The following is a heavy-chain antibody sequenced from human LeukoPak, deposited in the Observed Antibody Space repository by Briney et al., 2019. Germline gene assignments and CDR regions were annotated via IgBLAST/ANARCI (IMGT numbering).Heavy chain of an antibody. CDR1: GYTCTSYG. J-gene: IGHJ4*02. Sequence: GASVKVSCKASGYTCTSYGISWVRQAPGQGLEWMGWISAYNGNTNYAQKLQGRVTMTTDTSTSTAYMELRSLRSDDTAVYYCAREDPRFCGGDCYLDYWGQGTLVTVSS. D-gene: IGHD2-21*02. V-gene: IGHV1-18*01. CDR3: AREDPRFCGGDCYLDY. CDR2: ISAYNGNT.